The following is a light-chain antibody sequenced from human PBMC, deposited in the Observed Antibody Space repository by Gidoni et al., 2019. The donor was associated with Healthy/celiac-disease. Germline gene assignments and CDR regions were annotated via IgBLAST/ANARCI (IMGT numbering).Light chain of an antibody. CDR2: DVI. CDR3: SSYTRSTTLI. CDR1: STDIGVYDY. V-gene: IGLV2-14*01. J-gene: IGLJ2*01. Sequence: QSALTQPASVSGSPGQSITISCSGTSTDIGVYDYVSWYQQHPGKAPKLLIYDVINRPSGVSNRFSGSKSGYTASLTISGLQAEDEADYYCSSYTRSTTLIVGGGTKLTVL.